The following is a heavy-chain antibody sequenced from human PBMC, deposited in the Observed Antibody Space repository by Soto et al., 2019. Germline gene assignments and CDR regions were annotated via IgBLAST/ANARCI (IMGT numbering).Heavy chain of an antibody. J-gene: IGHJ4*02. CDR1: GFTFSSYG. Sequence: QVQLVESGGGVAQPGRSLRLSCAASGFTFSSYGMHWVRQAPGKGLEWVAVISYDGDYQYYADSVKGRFTISRDNSKNTLYLQMNTLRPEDTAVYFCAKSRGGSSWYEGDSWGQGTLVTVSS. CDR2: ISYDGDYQ. V-gene: IGHV3-30*18. D-gene: IGHD6-13*01. CDR3: AKSRGGSSWYEGDS.